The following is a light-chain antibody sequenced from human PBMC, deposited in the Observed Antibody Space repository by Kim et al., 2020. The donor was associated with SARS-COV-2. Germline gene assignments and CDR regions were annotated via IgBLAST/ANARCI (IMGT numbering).Light chain of an antibody. J-gene: IGLJ1*01. CDR3: SSHTGSAYV. Sequence: PVLSVTISCTGPSIAIVSYNRVSWSHQPPATAPKLMIFEVSNRPSGVPDRFSGSKSGNTASLTISGLQAEDEADYFCSSHTGSAYVFGTGTKVTVL. CDR1: SIAIVSYNR. CDR2: EVS. V-gene: IGLV2-18*02.